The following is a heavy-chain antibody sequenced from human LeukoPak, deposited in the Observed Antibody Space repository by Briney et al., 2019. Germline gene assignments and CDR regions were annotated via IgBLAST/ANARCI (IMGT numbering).Heavy chain of an antibody. D-gene: IGHD3-3*02. CDR3: ASYVLGDAFDI. J-gene: IGHJ3*02. V-gene: IGHV3-33*08. Sequence: GGSLRLSCAASGFTFSSYGMHWVRQAPGKGLEWVAVIWYDGSNKYYADSVKGRFTISRDNSKNTLYLQMNSLRAEDTAVYYCASYVLGDAFDIWGQGTMVTVSS. CDR2: IWYDGSNK. CDR1: GFTFSSYG.